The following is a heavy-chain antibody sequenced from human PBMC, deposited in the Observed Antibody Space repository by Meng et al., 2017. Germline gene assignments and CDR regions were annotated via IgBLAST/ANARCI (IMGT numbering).Heavy chain of an antibody. CDR2: ISSNSGNI. V-gene: IGHV3-9*01. CDR3: AKDIQEGYNWNYLAFDY. Sequence: GGSLRLSCAASGFTFDDYAIHWVRQVPGKGLEWVSGISSNSGNIGYGDSVKGRFTISRDNAKNSLYLQMNSLRAEDTALYYCAKDIQEGYNWNYLAFDYWGQGTLVTVSS. J-gene: IGHJ4*02. CDR1: GFTFDDYA. D-gene: IGHD1-7*01.